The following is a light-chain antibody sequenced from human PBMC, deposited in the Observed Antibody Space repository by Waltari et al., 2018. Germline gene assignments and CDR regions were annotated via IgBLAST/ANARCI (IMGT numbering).Light chain of an antibody. CDR3: QQYDSCSRT. CDR2: KAS. V-gene: IGKV1-5*03. Sequence: DIQMTQSPSTLSASVGDRVTITFRARQCIIRWLAWYQQKPGKAPKLLSYKASSLESWVTSRFSGRGSGRDFTLTMSSLQPDDFATCYCQQYDSCSRTFGQGTKVDIE. J-gene: IGKJ1*01. CDR1: QCIIRW.